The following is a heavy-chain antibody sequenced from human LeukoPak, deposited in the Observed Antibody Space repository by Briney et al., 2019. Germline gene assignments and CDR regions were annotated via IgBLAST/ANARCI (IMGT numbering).Heavy chain of an antibody. CDR2: TYYKSKRYN. D-gene: IGHD7-27*01. J-gene: IGHJ4*02. Sequence: SQTLSHTCAISGDSVSSDSAAWNWIRQSPTRGLEWLGRTYYKSKRYNNYAVSVKSRIAINPDTSKNQFSLQLNSVTPEDTAVYYCARDPAGDVGFDYWGQGTLVTVSS. V-gene: IGHV6-1*01. CDR1: GDSVSSDSAA. CDR3: ARDPAGDVGFDY.